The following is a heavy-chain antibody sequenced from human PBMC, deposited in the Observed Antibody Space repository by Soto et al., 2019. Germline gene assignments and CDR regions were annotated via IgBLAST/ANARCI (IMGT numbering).Heavy chain of an antibody. CDR2: LYGDDAT. CDR1: GFTVSRTY. J-gene: IGHJ4*02. V-gene: IGHV3-53*04. Sequence: EVQLVESGGGLVQPGGSLRLSCEASGFTVSRTYMSWVRQAPGKGLEWVSVLYGDDATYYADSVKGRFTISRHSSKNIVYLQMNSLRAEDTAVYYCAGAEYIRDWTAERDYWGQGTLVTVSS. CDR3: AGAEYIRDWTAERDY. D-gene: IGHD1-1*01.